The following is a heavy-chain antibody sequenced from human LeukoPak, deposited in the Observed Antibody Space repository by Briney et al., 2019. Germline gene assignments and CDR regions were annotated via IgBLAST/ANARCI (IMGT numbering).Heavy chain of an antibody. CDR1: GFTLSSYE. J-gene: IGHJ4*02. CDR3: AKDTTPILY. Sequence: GGSLRLSCTVSGFTLSSYEMSWIRQAPGKGLEWVSSIGYSGGDTYYADSVKGRFTISRDNSKNTLYLQMNSLRAEDTAVYYCAKDTTPILYWGQGTLVTVSS. D-gene: IGHD1-14*01. CDR2: IGYSGGDT. V-gene: IGHV3-23*01.